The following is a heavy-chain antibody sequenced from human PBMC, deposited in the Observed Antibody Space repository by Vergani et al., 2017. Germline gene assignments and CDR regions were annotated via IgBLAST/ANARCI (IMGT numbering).Heavy chain of an antibody. CDR2: ISPDGRTT. V-gene: IGHV3-74*03. CDR1: GFSFRTFS. J-gene: IGHJ5*01. Sequence: DVDPVESGGGFVQPGGSRRLSCAASGFSFRTFSMFWVRQPPGKGLAWVSKISPDGRTTEYADSVRGRFTISRDNAKNTLYLEMNSLRGDDTAIYYCVRARCSGPCFMSNWFDSWGQGTLVTVSS. D-gene: IGHD5-12*01. CDR3: VRARCSGPCFMSNWFDS.